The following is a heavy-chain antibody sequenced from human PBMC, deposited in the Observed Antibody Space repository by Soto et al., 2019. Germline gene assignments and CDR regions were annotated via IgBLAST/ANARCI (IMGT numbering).Heavy chain of an antibody. Sequence: SETLSLTCAVYGGSFSGYYWSWIRQPPGKGLEWIGEINHSGSTNYNPSLKSRVTISVDTSKNQFSLKLSSVTAADTAVYYFSRAKTPYDILTANPQRYMDVWGKGTTVSVSS. CDR2: INHSGST. CDR3: SRAKTPYDILTANPQRYMDV. J-gene: IGHJ6*03. V-gene: IGHV4-34*01. D-gene: IGHD3-9*01. CDR1: GGSFSGYY.